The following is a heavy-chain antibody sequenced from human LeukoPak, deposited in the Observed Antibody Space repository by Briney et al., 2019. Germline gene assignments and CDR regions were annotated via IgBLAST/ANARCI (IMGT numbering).Heavy chain of an antibody. Sequence: GGSLRLSCAASGFTFSDYAMHWVRQGPGKGLEWVANIKQDGSEKYYVDSVKGRFTISRDNAKNSLSLQMNSLRAEDTAAYYCVRGGAEITTSVDYWGQGTLVTVSS. D-gene: IGHD3-22*01. CDR2: IKQDGSEK. J-gene: IGHJ4*02. CDR3: VRGGAEITTSVDY. CDR1: GFTFSDYA. V-gene: IGHV3-7*01.